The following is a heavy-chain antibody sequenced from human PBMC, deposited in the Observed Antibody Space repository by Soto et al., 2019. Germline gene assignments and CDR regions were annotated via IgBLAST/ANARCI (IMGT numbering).Heavy chain of an antibody. CDR2: ISYDGSNK. V-gene: IGHV3-30*18. D-gene: IGHD5-18*01. CDR3: AKGIRALQLSYYYGMDV. J-gene: IGHJ6*02. CDR1: GFTFSSYG. Sequence: GGSLRLSCAASGFTFSSYGMHWVRQAPGKGLEWVAVISYDGSNKYYADSVKGRFTISRDNSKNTLYLQMNSLRAEDTAVYYCAKGIRALQLSYYYGMDVWGQGTTVTVSS.